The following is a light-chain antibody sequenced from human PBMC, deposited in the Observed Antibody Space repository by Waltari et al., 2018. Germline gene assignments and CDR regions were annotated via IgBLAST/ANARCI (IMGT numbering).Light chain of an antibody. CDR3: QTGGHGTWV. J-gene: IGLJ3*02. Sequence: QLLLTLPPYDSASLEASVPLTCPRSCAHGSNIIVSPPQQPEKGPRYLMKVNSDGSTSKGDEIPDRFSGSSAGAERYLTISSLQSEDEADYYCQTGGHGTWVFGGGTKLTVL. CDR1: CAHGSNI. CDR2: VNSDGST. V-gene: IGLV4-69*01.